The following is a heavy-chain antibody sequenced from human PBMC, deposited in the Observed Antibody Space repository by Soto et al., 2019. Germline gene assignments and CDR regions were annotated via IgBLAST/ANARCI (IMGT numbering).Heavy chain of an antibody. J-gene: IGHJ4*02. D-gene: IGHD6-6*01. Sequence: AAVQVSCKASGYTFTSYYMHWVRQAPGQGLEWMGIINSSGGSTSYAQKFQGRVTMTRDTSTSTVYVELRSLRSEDTAVYFCAKGAARPVVIVYWGQGTLVTVSS. CDR3: AKGAARPVVIVY. V-gene: IGHV1-46*01. CDR1: GYTFTSYY. CDR2: INSSGGST.